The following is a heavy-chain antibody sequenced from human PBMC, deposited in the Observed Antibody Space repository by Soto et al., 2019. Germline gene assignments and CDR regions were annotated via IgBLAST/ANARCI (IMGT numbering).Heavy chain of an antibody. CDR2: LYWDDDK. Sequence: QITLKESGPTLVKPTQTLTLTCTFSGFSLSTRGVGVGWIRQPPGKALEWLALLYWDDDKGYSPSLKSRLTITTATSKTPVLLTVTTMSPVDTATHSCAPRPRGYSFSFDSWGQGTPVTVSS. V-gene: IGHV2-5*02. CDR3: APRPRGYSFSFDS. J-gene: IGHJ4*02. D-gene: IGHD5-18*01. CDR1: GFSLSTRGVG.